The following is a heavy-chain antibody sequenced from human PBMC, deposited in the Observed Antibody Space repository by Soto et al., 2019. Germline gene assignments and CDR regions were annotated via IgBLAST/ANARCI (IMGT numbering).Heavy chain of an antibody. CDR2: IYYRGDT. V-gene: IGHV4-39*01. CDR1: GGSVSSSDYY. CDR3: ARSNRVCDSWCDP. Sequence: QLQLQESGPGLVKTSETLSLTCTVSGGSVSSSDYYWGWIRQPPGKGLEWIGSIYYRGDTYYNPSLKSSVTISVDTSKNQRTLRLSSVTVPDTAVYFCARSNRVCDSWCDPWGQGTLVTVSS. D-gene: IGHD3-10*01. J-gene: IGHJ5*02.